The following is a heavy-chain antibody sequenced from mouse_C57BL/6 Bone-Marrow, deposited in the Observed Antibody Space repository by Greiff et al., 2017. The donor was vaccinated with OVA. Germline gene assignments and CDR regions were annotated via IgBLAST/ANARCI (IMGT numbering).Heavy chain of an antibody. CDR3: ARTYYSNYAVGSTGNFDV. CDR2: IYPGDGDT. D-gene: IGHD2-5*01. Sequence: LVEPGASVKISCKASGYAFSSSWMNWVKQRPGKGLEWIGRIYPGDGDTNYNGKFKGKATLTADKSSSTAYMQLSSLTSEDSAVYFCARTYYSNYAVGSTGNFDVWGTGTTVTVSS. J-gene: IGHJ1*03. CDR1: GYAFSSSW. V-gene: IGHV1-82*01.